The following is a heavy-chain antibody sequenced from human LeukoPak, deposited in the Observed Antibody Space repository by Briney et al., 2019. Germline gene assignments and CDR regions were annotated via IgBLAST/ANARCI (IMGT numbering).Heavy chain of an antibody. J-gene: IGHJ5*02. CDR3: GSNSGYDRRRWFDP. CDR1: GFTFSSYS. Sequence: PGGSLRLSCAASGFTFSSYSMNWVRQAPGKGLEWVSYISSSSSTIYYADSVKGRFTISRDNAKNSLYLQMNSLRAEDTAVYYCGSNSGYDRRRWFDPWGQGTLVTVSS. V-gene: IGHV3-48*01. D-gene: IGHD5-12*01. CDR2: ISSSSSTI.